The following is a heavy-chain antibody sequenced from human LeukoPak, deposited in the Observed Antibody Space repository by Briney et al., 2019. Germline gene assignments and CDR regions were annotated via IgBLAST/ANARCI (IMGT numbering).Heavy chain of an antibody. V-gene: IGHV4-59*08. CDR1: GGSIRSYY. Sequence: SETLSLTCTVSGGSIRSYYCGWIRHPPGKGLVWIGYMYYWESTKYNPSLKSPVTMSVDTSKNQFSLKLSSVTAADTAVYYCARRSRSFSDALDIWGQGTLVTVSS. D-gene: IGHD3-10*01. J-gene: IGHJ3*02. CDR2: MYYWEST. CDR3: ARRSRSFSDALDI.